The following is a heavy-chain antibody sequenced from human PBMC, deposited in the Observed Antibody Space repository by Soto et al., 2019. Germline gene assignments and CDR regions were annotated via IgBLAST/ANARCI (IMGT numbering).Heavy chain of an antibody. CDR1: GYSISSGYY. CDR2: IYHSGST. V-gene: IGHV4-38-2*01. J-gene: IGHJ4*02. Sequence: SETLSLTCAVSGYSISSGYYWGWIRQPPGKGLEWIGSIYHSGSTYYNPSLKSRVTISVDTSKNQFSLKLSPMTAADTAVYYCARGGWLRPIDYWGQGTLVTVSS. D-gene: IGHD5-12*01. CDR3: ARGGWLRPIDY.